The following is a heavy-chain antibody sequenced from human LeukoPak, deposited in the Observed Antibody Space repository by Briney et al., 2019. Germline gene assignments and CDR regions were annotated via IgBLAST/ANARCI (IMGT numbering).Heavy chain of an antibody. D-gene: IGHD3-22*01. CDR2: ISGSGGST. V-gene: IGHV3-23*01. CDR1: GFTFSSYA. CDR3: ASRYYDSSGTY. J-gene: IGHJ4*02. Sequence: GGSLRLSCAASGFTFSSYAMSWVRQAPGKWLEWVSAISGSGGSTYYADSVKGRFTISRDNSKNTLYLQMNSLRAEDTAVYYCASRYYDSSGTYWGQGTLVTVSS.